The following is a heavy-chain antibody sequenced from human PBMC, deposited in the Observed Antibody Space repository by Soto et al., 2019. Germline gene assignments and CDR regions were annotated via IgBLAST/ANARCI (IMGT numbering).Heavy chain of an antibody. CDR3: ARDPAPAEYCSGGSCYSTFWFDP. J-gene: IGHJ5*02. V-gene: IGHV1-18*01. Sequence: QVQLVQSGAEVKKPGASVKVSCKASGYTFTSYGISWVRQAPGQGLEWMGWISAYNGNTNYAQKLQGRVTMTTDTSTSTAYMELRSLRSDDTAVYYCARDPAPAEYCSGGSCYSTFWFDPWGQGTLVTVSS. D-gene: IGHD2-15*01. CDR1: GYTFTSYG. CDR2: ISAYNGNT.